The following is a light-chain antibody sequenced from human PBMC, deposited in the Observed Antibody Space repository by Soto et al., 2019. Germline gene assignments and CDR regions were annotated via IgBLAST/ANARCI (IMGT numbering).Light chain of an antibody. J-gene: IGLJ1*01. CDR2: EVS. CDR3: SSYTSSSSPYV. V-gene: IGLV2-14*01. Sequence: QSVLTQPASASRPPVRSITISCTGTSSDVSGYNYVSSYQQHPGKAPKLMIYEVSNRPSGVPNRLSGSKSGSTAPLTISGLQAEDEADYYCSSYTSSSSPYVFGTGTRSPS. CDR1: SSDVSGYNY.